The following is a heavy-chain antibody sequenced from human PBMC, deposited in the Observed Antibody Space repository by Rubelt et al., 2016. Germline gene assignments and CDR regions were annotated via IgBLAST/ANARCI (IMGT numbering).Heavy chain of an antibody. CDR2: IYYTGST. D-gene: IGHD6-13*01. J-gene: IGHJ5*01. V-gene: IGHV4-59*04. Sequence: QVQLQESGPGLVKPSETLSLTCTVSGGSISSYYWSWIRQPPGKGLEWIGYIYYTGSTYYDPSLKSRVTIAVDTSKNHFSLKLSSVTAADTAVYYCARRLAGSSWYDSWGQGTLVTVSS. CDR1: GGSISSYY. CDR3: ARRLAGSSWYDS.